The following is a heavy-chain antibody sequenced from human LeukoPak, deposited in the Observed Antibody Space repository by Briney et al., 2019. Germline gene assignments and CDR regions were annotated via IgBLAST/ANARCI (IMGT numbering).Heavy chain of an antibody. V-gene: IGHV1-18*01. Sequence: ASVKVSCKTSGYTFTTYGISWGRQAPGQGLEYMGWISAFTGNTNYAQKFQGRVAMTMDTSTSTVEMELRSLKFDDTAVYFCARLSYDGEGYWGQGTLVTVSS. D-gene: IGHD3-10*01. J-gene: IGHJ4*02. CDR3: ARLSYDGEGY. CDR1: GYTFTTYG. CDR2: ISAFTGNT.